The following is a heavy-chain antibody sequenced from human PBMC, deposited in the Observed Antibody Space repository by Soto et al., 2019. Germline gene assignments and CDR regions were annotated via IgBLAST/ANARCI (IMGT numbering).Heavy chain of an antibody. CDR3: ARGTSFDFDDNAYYAH. Sequence: EVQLVESGGGLVQPGGSLRLSCAASGFTFSNYWMSWVRQAPGKGLECVASIKQDGSEKYYVDSVKGRFTISRDNTKNSLYLQMNSLRAEDTAMYYCARGTSFDFDDNAYYAHWGQGTLVTVSS. J-gene: IGHJ4*02. CDR1: GFTFSNYW. D-gene: IGHD3-22*01. V-gene: IGHV3-7*03. CDR2: IKQDGSEK.